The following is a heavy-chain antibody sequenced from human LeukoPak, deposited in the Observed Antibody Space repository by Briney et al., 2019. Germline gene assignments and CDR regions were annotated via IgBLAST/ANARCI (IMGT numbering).Heavy chain of an antibody. CDR3: AMNSGRSHDYPDY. CDR1: GFTFSSYA. CDR2: ISGSGGST. D-gene: IGHD1-26*01. V-gene: IGHV3-23*01. Sequence: PGGSLRLSCAASGFTFSSYAMSWVRQAPGKGLEWVSAISGSGGSTYYADSVKGRFTISRDNSKNTLYLQMNSLRAEDTAVYYCAMNSGRSHDYPDYWGQGTLVTVSS. J-gene: IGHJ4*02.